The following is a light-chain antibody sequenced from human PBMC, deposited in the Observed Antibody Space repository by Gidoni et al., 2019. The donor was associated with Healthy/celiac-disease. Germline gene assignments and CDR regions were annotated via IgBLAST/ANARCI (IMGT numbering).Light chain of an antibody. CDR2: AAS. CDR3: QQSYSTPRT. V-gene: IGKV1-39*01. Sequence: DIQMTQSPSSLSASVGDRVTINCRASQSISSYLIWYQQKPGKAPKLLIYAASSLQSGVPSRFSGSGSGTDFTLTISSLQPEDFATYYCQQSYSTPRTFGQGTKVEIK. J-gene: IGKJ1*01. CDR1: QSISSY.